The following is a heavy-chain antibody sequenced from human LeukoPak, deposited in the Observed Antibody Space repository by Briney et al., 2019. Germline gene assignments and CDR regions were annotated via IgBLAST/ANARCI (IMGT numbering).Heavy chain of an antibody. Sequence: PSETLSLTCTVSGGSISSSSYYWGWIRQPPGKGLEWIGSIYYSGSTYYNPSLKSRVTISVDTSKNQFSLKLSSVTAADTAVYYCARDSRGFHADPRRVEYYYYGMDVWGQGTTVTVSS. CDR1: GGSISSSSYY. CDR3: ARDSRGFHADPRRVEYYYYGMDV. CDR2: IYYSGST. V-gene: IGHV4-39*07. D-gene: IGHD2-15*01. J-gene: IGHJ6*02.